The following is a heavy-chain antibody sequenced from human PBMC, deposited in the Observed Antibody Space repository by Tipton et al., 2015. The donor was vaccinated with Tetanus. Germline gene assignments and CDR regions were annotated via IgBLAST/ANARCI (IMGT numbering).Heavy chain of an antibody. CDR2: IHRSGST. Sequence: TLSLTCTVSGGSINSSDWWTWVRQPPGKGLEWIGEIHRSGSTNYNPSLKSRVTISVDRSKNQFSLELSSVTAADTAVYYCASGSGSYYPDFWGQGTLVTVSS. J-gene: IGHJ4*02. V-gene: IGHV4-4*02. CDR3: ASGSGSYYPDF. CDR1: GGSINSSDW. D-gene: IGHD1-26*01.